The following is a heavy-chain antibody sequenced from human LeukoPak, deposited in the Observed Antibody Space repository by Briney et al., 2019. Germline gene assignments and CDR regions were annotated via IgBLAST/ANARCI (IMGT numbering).Heavy chain of an antibody. CDR2: IHHSGST. Sequence: SETLSLTCSVSGYSISSGSYWGWIRQPPGKGLEWIGSIHHSGSTYYNPSLKSRVTISVDTSKNHFSLKLTSVTAADTAVYYCAKSNGYGLVDIWGQGTMVTVSS. D-gene: IGHD3-10*01. CDR3: AKSNGYGLVDI. CDR1: GYSISSGSY. V-gene: IGHV4-38-2*02. J-gene: IGHJ3*02.